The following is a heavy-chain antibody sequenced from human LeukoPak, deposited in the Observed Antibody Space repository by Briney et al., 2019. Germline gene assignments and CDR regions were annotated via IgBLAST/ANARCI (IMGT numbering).Heavy chain of an antibody. CDR2: ISGSGGST. J-gene: IGHJ4*02. V-gene: IGHV3-23*01. Sequence: PGASLRLSCAASGFTFSSYAMSWVRQAPGKGLEWVSAISGSGGSTYYADSVKGRFTISRDNSKNTLYLQMNSLRAEDTAVHYCAKDGWPSQEQWLEYYFDYWGQGTLVTVSS. CDR1: GFTFSSYA. CDR3: AKDGWPSQEQWLEYYFDY. D-gene: IGHD6-19*01.